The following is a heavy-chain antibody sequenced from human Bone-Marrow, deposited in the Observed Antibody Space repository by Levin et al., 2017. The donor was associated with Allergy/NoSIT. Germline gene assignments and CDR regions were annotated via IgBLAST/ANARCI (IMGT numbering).Heavy chain of an antibody. CDR1: GFTFSSYS. D-gene: IGHD3-9*01. CDR2: ISSSSGYI. CDR3: ARDRNYDSLTGYFPRDYGLDV. J-gene: IGHJ6*02. V-gene: IGHV3-21*01. Sequence: GGSLRLSCAASGFTFSSYSMNWVRQAPGKGLEWVSSISSSSGYIYYADSVKGRLTISRDNAKNSLYLQMNSLRAEDTALYFCARDRNYDSLTGYFPRDYGLDVWGQGTTVTVSS.